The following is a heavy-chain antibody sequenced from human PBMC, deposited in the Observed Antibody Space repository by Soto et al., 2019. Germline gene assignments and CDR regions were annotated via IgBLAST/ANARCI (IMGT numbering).Heavy chain of an antibody. Sequence: SLRLSCAASGFTFDDYAMHWVRQAPGKGLEWVSGISWNSGSIGYADSVKGRFTISRDNAKNSLYLQMNSLRAEDTALYYCAKDIRKSRIAARPWYFQHWGQGTLVTVSS. CDR2: ISWNSGSI. D-gene: IGHD6-6*01. CDR1: GFTFDDYA. J-gene: IGHJ1*01. CDR3: AKDIRKSRIAARPWYFQH. V-gene: IGHV3-9*01.